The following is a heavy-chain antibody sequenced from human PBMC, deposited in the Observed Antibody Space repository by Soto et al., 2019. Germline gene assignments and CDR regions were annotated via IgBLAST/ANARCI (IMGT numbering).Heavy chain of an antibody. V-gene: IGHV3-21*01. CDR3: ARVGGGYQLLHAFDI. CDR1: GFTFSSYS. D-gene: IGHD2-2*01. J-gene: IGHJ3*02. CDR2: ISSSSSYI. Sequence: GGSLRLSCAASGFTFSSYSMNWVRQAPGKGLEWVSSISSSSSYIYYADSVKGRFTISRDNAKNSLYLQMNSLRAEDTAVYYCARVGGGYQLLHAFDIWGQGTMVTVSS.